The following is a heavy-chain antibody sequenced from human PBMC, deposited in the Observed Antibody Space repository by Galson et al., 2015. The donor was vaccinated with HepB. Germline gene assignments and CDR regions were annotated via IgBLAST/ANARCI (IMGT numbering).Heavy chain of an antibody. Sequence: SLRLSCAASGFTFSSYSMNWVRQAPGKGLEWVSYISSSSSYIYYADSVKGRFTISRDNAKNSLYLQMNSLRAEDTAVYYCARDGSSGEIDYWGQGTLVTVSS. CDR1: GFTFSSYS. CDR2: ISSSSSYI. CDR3: ARDGSSGEIDY. J-gene: IGHJ4*02. D-gene: IGHD6-19*01. V-gene: IGHV3-21*01.